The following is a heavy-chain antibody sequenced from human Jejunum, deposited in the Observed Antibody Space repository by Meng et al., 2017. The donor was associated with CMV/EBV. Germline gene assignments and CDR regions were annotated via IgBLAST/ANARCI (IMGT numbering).Heavy chain of an antibody. CDR1: GFTFSTYW. D-gene: IGHD2-8*01. CDR3: AKDKGTKYFDV. V-gene: IGHV3-74*03. Sequence: EVQLVESGGGLVQPGGSLRLSCAASGFTFSTYWMHWVRQAPGKGLVWVSRINSDETTTTYADSVRGRFTISRDNAKNTLYLQMTSLRAEDTAVYYCAKDKGTKYFDVWGRGTLVTVSS. J-gene: IGHJ2*01. CDR2: INSDETTT.